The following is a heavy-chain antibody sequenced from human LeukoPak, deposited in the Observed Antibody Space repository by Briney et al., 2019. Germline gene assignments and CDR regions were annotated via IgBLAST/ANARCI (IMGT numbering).Heavy chain of an antibody. Sequence: ASVKVPCKASGYTFTNYHISWVRQAPGQGLEWMEWISAYNGNTNYAQKLQGRVTMTTDTSTSTAYMELRSLRSDDTAVYYCARVGVLVVVTATAPNFDYWGQGTLVTVSS. V-gene: IGHV1-18*01. D-gene: IGHD2-21*02. CDR1: GYTFTNYH. CDR2: ISAYNGNT. CDR3: ARVGVLVVVTATAPNFDY. J-gene: IGHJ4*02.